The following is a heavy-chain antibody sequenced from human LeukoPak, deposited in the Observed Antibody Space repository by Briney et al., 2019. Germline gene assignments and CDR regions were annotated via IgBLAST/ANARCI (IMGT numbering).Heavy chain of an antibody. V-gene: IGHV3-48*02. D-gene: IGHD6-13*01. Sequence: GGSLRLSCAASGFTFSSYSMNWVRQAPGKGLEWVSYISSTSSTIYYADSVKGRFTTSRDNVKNSLYLQMNSLRDEDTAVYYCARWTVAAAGVDYWGQGTLVTVSS. CDR2: ISSTSSTI. J-gene: IGHJ4*02. CDR3: ARWTVAAAGVDY. CDR1: GFTFSSYS.